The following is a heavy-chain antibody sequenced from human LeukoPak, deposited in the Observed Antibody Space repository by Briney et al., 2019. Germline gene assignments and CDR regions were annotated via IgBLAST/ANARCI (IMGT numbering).Heavy chain of an antibody. D-gene: IGHD3-10*01. CDR2: INHSGST. CDR1: GGSFSDYY. J-gene: IGHJ6*04. Sequence: SETLSLTCAVYGGSFSDYYWSWIRQPPGKGLEWIGEINHSGSTNYNPSLKSRVTISVDTSKNQFSLKLSSVTAADTAVYYCARGPDYYGSGSQYGMDVWGKGTTVTVSS. V-gene: IGHV4-34*01. CDR3: ARGPDYYGSGSQYGMDV.